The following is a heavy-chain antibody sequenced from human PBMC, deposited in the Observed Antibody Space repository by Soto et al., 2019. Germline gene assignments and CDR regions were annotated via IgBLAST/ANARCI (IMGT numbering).Heavy chain of an antibody. CDR2: IKSETDGGTT. CDR1: GFTFNNAW. V-gene: IGHV3-15*07. J-gene: IGHJ4*02. CDR3: TTGLEEV. Sequence: EVQLVESGGGLVKPGGSLRVSCAGSGFTFNNAWLNWVRQGPGKGLEWVGRIKSETDGGTTDYAAPVKGRFSIPRDDSTNTRYLQMSSLKTEDTAVYYFTTGLEEVWGQGTQVTVSS.